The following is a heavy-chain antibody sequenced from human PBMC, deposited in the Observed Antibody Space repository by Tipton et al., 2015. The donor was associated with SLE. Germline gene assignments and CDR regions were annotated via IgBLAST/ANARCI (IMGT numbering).Heavy chain of an antibody. V-gene: IGHV3-21*01. CDR1: GFALSSYS. CDR2: ISSSSSYI. CDR3: ASLSTSGGSGMGV. D-gene: IGHD2-2*01. J-gene: IGHJ6*02. Sequence: SLRLSCAASGFALSSYSMNWVRQAPGKGLEWVSFISSSSSYIYYADSVKGRFTISRDNAKNSLYLQMNSLRAEDTAVYYCASLSTSGGSGMGVWGQGTTVTVSS.